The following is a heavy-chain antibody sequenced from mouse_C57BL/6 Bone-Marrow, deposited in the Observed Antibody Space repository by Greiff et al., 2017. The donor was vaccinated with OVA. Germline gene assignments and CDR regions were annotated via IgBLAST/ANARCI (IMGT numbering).Heavy chain of an antibody. D-gene: IGHD1-1*01. CDR3: TSSEACYGSRDFDY. J-gene: IGHJ2*01. CDR1: GYTFTDYE. V-gene: IGHV1-15*01. CDR2: IDPETGGT. Sequence: QVQLQQSGAELVRPGASVTLSCKASGYTFTDYEMHWVKQTPVHGLEWIGAIDPETGGTAYNQKFKGKAILTADKSSSTAYMELRSLTSEDSAVYYCTSSEACYGSRDFDYWGQGTTLTVSS.